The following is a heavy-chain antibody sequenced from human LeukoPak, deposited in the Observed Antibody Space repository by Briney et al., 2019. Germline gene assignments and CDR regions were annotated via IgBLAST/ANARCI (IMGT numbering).Heavy chain of an antibody. D-gene: IGHD5-12*01. CDR2: ISYDGSNK. CDR3: ARDHFPGGYSGSYSDI. V-gene: IGHV3-30-3*01. CDR1: GFTFSSYA. Sequence: GRSLRLSCAASGFTFSSYAMHWVRQAPGKGLERVAVISYDGSNKYYADSVKGRFTISRDNSKNTLYLQMNSLRAEDTAVYYCARDHFPGGYSGSYSDIWGQGTMVTVSS. J-gene: IGHJ3*02.